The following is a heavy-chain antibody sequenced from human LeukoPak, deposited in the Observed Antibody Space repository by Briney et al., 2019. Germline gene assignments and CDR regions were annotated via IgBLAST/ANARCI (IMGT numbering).Heavy chain of an antibody. V-gene: IGHV3-48*01. D-gene: IGHD2-8*01. Sequence: GGSLRLSCAASGFTFSAYNMIWVRQAPGKGLEWLSYISGSSSAIYYADSVQGRFTISRDDAKNSLSLQMSSLRAEDTAVYYCARDLGYCTNGVCHTRFDYWGQGTLVAVSS. CDR2: ISGSSSAI. J-gene: IGHJ4*02. CDR3: ARDLGYCTNGVCHTRFDY. CDR1: GFTFSAYN.